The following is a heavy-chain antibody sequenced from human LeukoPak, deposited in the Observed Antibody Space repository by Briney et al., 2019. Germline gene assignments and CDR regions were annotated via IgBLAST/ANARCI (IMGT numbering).Heavy chain of an antibody. CDR2: FDAEQDET. J-gene: IGHJ4*02. CDR3: ATDMMNGTTWRDY. D-gene: IGHD1-1*01. CDR1: GYALAELS. Sequence: GASAKVSCKVSGYALAELSIHWVRQTPGKGLEWMGGFDAEQDETLYAQKFEGRVTMTEDTSTATAHLEMNRLTSDDTGVYFCATDMMNGTTWRDYWGQGTLITVSS. V-gene: IGHV1-24*01.